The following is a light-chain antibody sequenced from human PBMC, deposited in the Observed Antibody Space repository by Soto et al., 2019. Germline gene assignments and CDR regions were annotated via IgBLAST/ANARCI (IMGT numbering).Light chain of an antibody. CDR3: AAWDDSLSGGV. V-gene: IGLV1-47*02. Sequence: QSVLTQPPSASGTPGQRVTISCSGSSSNIGSNYVYWYQQLPGTAPKLIIYSNNQRPSGVPDRFSGSKSGTSASLAISGLLSEDEADYYCAAWDDSLSGGVFGGGTKLTVL. J-gene: IGLJ3*02. CDR1: SSNIGSNY. CDR2: SNN.